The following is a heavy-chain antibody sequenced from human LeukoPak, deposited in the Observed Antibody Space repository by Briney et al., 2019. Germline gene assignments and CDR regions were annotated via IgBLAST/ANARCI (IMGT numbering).Heavy chain of an antibody. V-gene: IGHV3-23*01. Sequence: PGGSLRLSCAASGFTFSSYAMSWVRQAPGKGLECVSAISGSGGSTYYTDSVKGRFTISRDNSKNTLYLQMNSLRAEDTAVYYCAKVRGSIAARPVDYWGQGTLVTVSS. CDR2: ISGSGGST. CDR3: AKVRGSIAARPVDY. CDR1: GFTFSSYA. J-gene: IGHJ4*02. D-gene: IGHD6-6*01.